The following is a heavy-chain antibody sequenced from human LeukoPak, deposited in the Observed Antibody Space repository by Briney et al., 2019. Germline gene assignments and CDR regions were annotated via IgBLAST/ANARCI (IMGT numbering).Heavy chain of an antibody. J-gene: IGHJ3*02. Sequence: ASVKVSCKASGYTFTSYDINWVRQATGQGLEWMGWMNPNSGNTGYAQKFQGRVTITRNTSISTAYMELSSLRSEDTAVYYCARGFTYYYDSSGPRSDAFDIWGQGTMVTVSS. CDR1: GYTFTSYD. V-gene: IGHV1-8*03. D-gene: IGHD3-22*01. CDR2: MNPNSGNT. CDR3: ARGFTYYYDSSGPRSDAFDI.